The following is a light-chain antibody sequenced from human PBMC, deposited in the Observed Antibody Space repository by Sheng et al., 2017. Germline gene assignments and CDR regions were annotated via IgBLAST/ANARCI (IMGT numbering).Light chain of an antibody. J-gene: IGKJ4*01. V-gene: IGKV3-11*01. CDR2: EAS. CDR1: QSISNS. CDR3: QQYNNWPRLT. Sequence: PGERATLSCRASQSISNSLAWFQQKPGQAPRLLIYEASYRASGIPARFSGTGSGTDFTLTISNLEPEDFAVYYCQQYNNWPRLTFGGGTKVEI.